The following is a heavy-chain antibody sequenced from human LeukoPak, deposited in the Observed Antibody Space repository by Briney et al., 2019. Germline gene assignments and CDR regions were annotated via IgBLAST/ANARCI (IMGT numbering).Heavy chain of an antibody. CDR3: VRDRLGGGNYNHFDY. CDR1: GYAFTGYY. CDR2: INPNSGGT. V-gene: IGHV1-2*02. J-gene: IGHJ4*02. Sequence: GASVKVSCKASGYAFTGYYMHWVRQAPGHGLEWMGWINPNSGGTNYGQKFQGRVTMNSDTSISTAYMELSRLRSDDTAVYYCVRDRLGGGNYNHFDYWGQGTLVTVSS. D-gene: IGHD3-10*01.